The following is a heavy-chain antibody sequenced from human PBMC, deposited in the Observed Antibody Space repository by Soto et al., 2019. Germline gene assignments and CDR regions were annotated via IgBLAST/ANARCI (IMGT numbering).Heavy chain of an antibody. D-gene: IGHD2-15*01. V-gene: IGHV3-21*02. CDR3: ASDPSEGRVGNWFES. J-gene: IGHJ5*01. Sequence: EVQLVESGGGLVKPGGSLRLSCAASGFTFSRYGMNWLRQAPGKGLEWVASISSSTSDVYYADSVKGRFSTSRDNAKNMLDLEMYGLRTEDTAVYYCASDPSEGRVGNWFESWGQGTLVTVSS. CDR1: GFTFSRYG. CDR2: ISSSTSDV.